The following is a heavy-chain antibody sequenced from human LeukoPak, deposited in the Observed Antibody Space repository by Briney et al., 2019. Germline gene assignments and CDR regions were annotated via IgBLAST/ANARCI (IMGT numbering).Heavy chain of an antibody. CDR3: TTYSDITGSFDH. CDR1: GASISSYY. CDR2: TFRSVTT. V-gene: IGHV4-59*01. J-gene: IGHJ4*02. Sequence: PSETLSLTCTVSGASISSYYWSWIRQPPGKGLERIGYTFRSVTTKYHPSLQSRVSISLDTSKNQFSLDMTSVTVADTAVYYCTTYSDITGSFDHWGQGTLVTVSS. D-gene: IGHD3-22*01.